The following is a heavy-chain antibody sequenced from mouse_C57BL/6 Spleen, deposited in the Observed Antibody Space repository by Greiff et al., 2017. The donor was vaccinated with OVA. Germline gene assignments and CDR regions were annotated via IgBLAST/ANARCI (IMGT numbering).Heavy chain of an antibody. D-gene: IGHD3-2*02. CDR1: GYTFTSYW. CDR2: INPSSGYT. V-gene: IGHV1-7*01. J-gene: IGHJ2*01. CDR3: ARADSSELPFDY. Sequence: QVHVKQSGAELAKPGASVKLSCKASGYTFTSYWMHWVKQRPGQGLEWIGYINPSSGYTKYNQKFKDKATLTADKSSSTAYMQLSSLTYEDSAVYYCARADSSELPFDYWGQGTTLTVSS.